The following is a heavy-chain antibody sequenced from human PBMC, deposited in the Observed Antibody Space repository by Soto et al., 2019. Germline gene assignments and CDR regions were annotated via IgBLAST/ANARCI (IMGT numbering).Heavy chain of an antibody. CDR2: ISYDGSNK. CDR3: ARDVKWEPTDYYYYGMDV. J-gene: IGHJ6*02. Sequence: HPGGSLRLSCAASGFTFSSYAMHWVRQAPGKGLEWVAVISYDGSNKYYADSVKGRFTISRDNSKNTLYLQMNSLRAEDTAVYYCARDVKWEPTDYYYYGMDVWGQGTTVTVSS. V-gene: IGHV3-30-3*01. D-gene: IGHD1-26*01. CDR1: GFTFSSYA.